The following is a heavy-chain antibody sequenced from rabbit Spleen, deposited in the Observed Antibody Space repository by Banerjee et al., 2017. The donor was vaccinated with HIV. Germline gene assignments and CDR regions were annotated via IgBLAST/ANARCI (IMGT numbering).Heavy chain of an antibody. V-gene: IGHV1S40*01. CDR2: IATSSSFFP. D-gene: IGHD8-1*01. CDR1: GFSFSSSYY. CDR3: ARDTGTSFSTYGMDL. Sequence: QSLEESGGGLVQPEGALTLTFTASGFSFSSSYYMGWVRQAPGKGLEWIACIATSSSFFPYYASWAKGRFTCSKASSTTVTLQMTSLTAADTATYFCARDTGTSFSTYGMDLWGPGTLVTVS. J-gene: IGHJ6*01.